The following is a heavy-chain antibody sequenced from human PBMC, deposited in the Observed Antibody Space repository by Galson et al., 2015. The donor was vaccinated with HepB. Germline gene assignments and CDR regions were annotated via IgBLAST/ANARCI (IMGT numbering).Heavy chain of an antibody. J-gene: IGHJ4*02. V-gene: IGHV1-3*01. Sequence: SVKVSCKASGYSFTSSAMHWVRQAPGQSLEWMGRIIPAHGNTKYSQKFQDRVTITRDTSATTVYMGLSSLRSDDTAVYYCARSGRFGVAAADHGLYWGQGALVTVSS. CDR3: ARSGRFGVAAADHGLY. D-gene: IGHD6-13*01. CDR1: GYSFTSSA. CDR2: IIPAHGNT.